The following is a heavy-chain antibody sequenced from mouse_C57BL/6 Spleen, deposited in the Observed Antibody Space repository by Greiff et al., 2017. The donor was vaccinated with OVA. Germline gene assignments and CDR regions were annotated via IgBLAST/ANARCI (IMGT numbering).Heavy chain of an antibody. D-gene: IGHD1-1*01. CDR1: GFNIKDYY. Sequence: DVKLQESGAELVRPGASVKLSCTASGFNIKDYYMHWVKQRPEQGLEWIGRIDPEDGDTEYAPKFQGKATMTADTSSNTAYLQLSSLTSEDTAVYYCTLITTVVAHYYAMDYWGQGTSVTVSS. J-gene: IGHJ4*01. V-gene: IGHV14-1*01. CDR3: TLITTVVAHYYAMDY. CDR2: IDPEDGDT.